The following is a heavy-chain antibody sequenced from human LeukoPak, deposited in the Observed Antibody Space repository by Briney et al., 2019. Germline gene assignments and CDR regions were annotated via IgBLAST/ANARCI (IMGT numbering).Heavy chain of an antibody. CDR2: IIPIFGTA. V-gene: IGHV1-69*06. J-gene: IGHJ4*02. CDR3: ARGPITAETSFDY. Sequence: GSSVKVSCKASGGTFSSYAISWVRQAPGQGLEWMGRIIPIFGTANYAQKFQGRVTITADKSTSTAYMELSSLRSEDTAVYYCARGPITAETSFDYWGQGTLVTVSS. CDR1: GGTFSSYA. D-gene: IGHD1-20*01.